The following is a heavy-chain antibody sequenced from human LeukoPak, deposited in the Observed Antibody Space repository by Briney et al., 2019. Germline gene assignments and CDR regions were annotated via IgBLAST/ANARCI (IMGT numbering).Heavy chain of an antibody. CDR1: GFSFSSYW. D-gene: IGHD6-13*01. CDR2: IKQDGSEE. J-gene: IGHJ4*02. Sequence: GGSLRLSCAASGFSFSSYWMTWVRQAPGKGLEWVANIKQDGSEENYVDSVKGRFTISRDNAKNSLFLQINSLRAEDTAVYYCARAGGSSWADYWGQGTLVTVSS. CDR3: ARAGGSSWADY. V-gene: IGHV3-7*01.